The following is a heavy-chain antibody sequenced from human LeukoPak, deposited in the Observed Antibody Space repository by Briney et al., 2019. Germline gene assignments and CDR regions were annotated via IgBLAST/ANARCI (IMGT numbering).Heavy chain of an antibody. CDR1: GFTFSSYW. CDR3: ARVANYGPFDY. Sequence: GGSLRLSCAASGFTFSSYWMHWVRQAPGKGLVWVSRINSDGSSTSYADSVKGRFTISRDNAKNTLYLQMNSLRAEDTAVYYCARVANYGPFDYWGQGTLVTVSS. V-gene: IGHV3-74*01. CDR2: INSDGSST. J-gene: IGHJ4*02. D-gene: IGHD4-17*01.